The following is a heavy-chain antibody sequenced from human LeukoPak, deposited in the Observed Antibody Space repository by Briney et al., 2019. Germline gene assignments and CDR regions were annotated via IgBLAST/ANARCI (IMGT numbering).Heavy chain of an antibody. CDR2: IYSGGST. V-gene: IGHV3-66*02. CDR1: GFTVSSNY. D-gene: IGHD2-2*01. J-gene: IGHJ4*02. CDR3: ARVYCSTSCYLLYFDY. Sequence: GGSLRLSCAASGFTVSSNYMSWVRQAPGKGLEWVSVIYSGGSTYYADSVKGRFTISRDNSKNTLYLQMNSLRAEDTAVYYCARVYCSTSCYLLYFDYWGQGTLVTVSS.